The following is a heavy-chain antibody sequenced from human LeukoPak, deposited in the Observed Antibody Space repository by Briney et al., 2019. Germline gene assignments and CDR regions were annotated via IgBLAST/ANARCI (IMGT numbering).Heavy chain of an antibody. D-gene: IGHD4-17*01. Sequence: GGSLRLSCAASGFTFSDYYMSWIRQAPGKGLEGVSYISSSGSTIYYADSVKGRFTISRDNAKNSLYLQMNSLRAEDTAVYYCARAANGDYGYWFDTWGQGTLVTVSS. CDR2: ISSSGSTI. CDR3: ARAANGDYGYWFDT. V-gene: IGHV3-11*04. J-gene: IGHJ5*02. CDR1: GFTFSDYY.